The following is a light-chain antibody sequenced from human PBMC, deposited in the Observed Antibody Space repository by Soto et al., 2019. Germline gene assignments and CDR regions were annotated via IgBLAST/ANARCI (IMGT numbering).Light chain of an antibody. CDR2: STY. V-gene: IGLV7-43*01. CDR3: LLYHGAAQV. J-gene: IGLJ7*01. CDR1: TGAVTSDYY. Sequence: QAVVTQEPSLTVSPGGTVTLTRASSTGAVTSDYYPNWLQQKPGQAPRSLIHSTYARHFWTPARFSGSLLGGKAALTVSDVQPEDEADYYCLLYHGAAQVFGGGTQLTVL.